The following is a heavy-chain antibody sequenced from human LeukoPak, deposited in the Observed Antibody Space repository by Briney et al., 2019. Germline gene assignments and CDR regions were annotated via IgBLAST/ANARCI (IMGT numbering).Heavy chain of an antibody. CDR1: GYTFTSYG. J-gene: IGHJ4*02. Sequence: SVKVSCKASGYTFTSYGISWVRQAPGQGLEWMGWISAIFGTANYAQKFQGRVTITTDESTSTAYMELSSLRSEDTAVYYCARSNTQYYYDSSGYYGSDYWGQGTLVTVSS. CDR2: ISAIFGTA. D-gene: IGHD3-22*01. CDR3: ARSNTQYYYDSSGYYGSDY. V-gene: IGHV1-69*05.